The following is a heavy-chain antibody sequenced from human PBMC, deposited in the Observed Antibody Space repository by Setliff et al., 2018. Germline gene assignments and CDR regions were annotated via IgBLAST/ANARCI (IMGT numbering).Heavy chain of an antibody. J-gene: IGHJ4*02. CDR3: ARDPSSVAARPGY. CDR2: LFDGGSA. D-gene: IGHD6-6*01. Sequence: PSETLSLTCAVSGYSISNGFYWGWIRQSPVKGLEWIGSLFDGGSAYYSPSLKSRASISLDASKNQFALKLTSATAADTAVYYCARDPSSVAARPGYWGQGTLVTVSS. V-gene: IGHV4-38-2*02. CDR1: GYSISNGFY.